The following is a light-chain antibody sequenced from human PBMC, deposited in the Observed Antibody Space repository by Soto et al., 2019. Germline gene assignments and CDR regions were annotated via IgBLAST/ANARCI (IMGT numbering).Light chain of an antibody. CDR2: DIT. J-gene: IGLJ2*01. Sequence: QSVLTQPPSASGSPGQSVTISCTGTSSDIGAFNSISWYQQYPGKAPKLIIFDITQRPSGVPDRFSGSKSANTASLTVSGLQDEDEADYHCSLHAGSNSLMVFGGGTKLTVL. V-gene: IGLV2-8*01. CDR1: SSDIGAFNS. CDR3: SLHAGSNSLMV.